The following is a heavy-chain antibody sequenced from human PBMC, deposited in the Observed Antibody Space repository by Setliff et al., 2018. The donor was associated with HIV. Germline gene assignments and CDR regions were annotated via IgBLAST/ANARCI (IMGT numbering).Heavy chain of an antibody. D-gene: IGHD2-21*01. CDR2: INPNSGGT. J-gene: IGHJ4*02. CDR3: AKDGGELC. V-gene: IGHV1-2*06. Sequence: WASVKVSCKASGYTFTNYFIHWVRQAPGQGLEWMGRINPNSGGTNYAQKFQGRVTMTRDTSINTAYMELSRLRSDDTAMYYCAKDGGELCWGQGTLVTVSS. CDR1: GYTFTNYF.